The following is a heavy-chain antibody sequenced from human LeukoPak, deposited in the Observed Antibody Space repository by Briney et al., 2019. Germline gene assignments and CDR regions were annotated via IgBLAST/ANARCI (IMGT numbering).Heavy chain of an antibody. V-gene: IGHV1-69*13. CDR1: GGTFSSYA. CDR2: IIPIFGTA. Sequence: SVTVSCKASGGTFSSYAISWVRQAPGQGLEWMGGIIPIFGTANYAQKFQGRVTITADESTSTAYMELSSLRSEDTAVYYCARVVLNTPRYFDYWGQGTLVTVSS. CDR3: ARVVLNTPRYFDY. J-gene: IGHJ4*02.